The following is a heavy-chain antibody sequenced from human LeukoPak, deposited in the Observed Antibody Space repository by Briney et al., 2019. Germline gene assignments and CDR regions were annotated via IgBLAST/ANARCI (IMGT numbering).Heavy chain of an antibody. V-gene: IGHV4-59*01. CDR2: IYYRGNT. CDR3: ARGGGSLDWLDP. D-gene: IGHD1-26*01. CDR1: GGSISIFY. J-gene: IGHJ5*02. Sequence: SETLSLTCTVSGGSISIFYWSWIRQPPGKGLEWIGSIYYRGNTNYSPSLKSRVTISVDTSKNQFSLNLTSVTAADTAVYYCARGGGSLDWLDPWGRGTLVTVSS.